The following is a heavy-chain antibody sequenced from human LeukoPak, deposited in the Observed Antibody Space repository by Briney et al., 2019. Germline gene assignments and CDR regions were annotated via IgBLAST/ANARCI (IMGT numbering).Heavy chain of an antibody. V-gene: IGHV1-24*01. CDR2: FDPEDGET. CDR1: GYTLTELS. D-gene: IGHD3-22*01. Sequence: ASVKVSCKVSGYTLTELSMHWVRQAPGKGLEWMGGFDPEDGETIYAQKFQGRVTMTEDTSTDTAYMELSSLRSEDTAVYYCATEYRYYYDSSGFRGGFDYWGQGTLVTVSS. CDR3: ATEYRYYYDSSGFRGGFDY. J-gene: IGHJ4*02.